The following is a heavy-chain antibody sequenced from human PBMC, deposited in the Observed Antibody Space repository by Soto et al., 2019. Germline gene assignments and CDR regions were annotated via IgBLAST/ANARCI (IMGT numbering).Heavy chain of an antibody. J-gene: IGHJ4*02. CDR2: ISGSDDST. CDR3: AKRSSSSTFDY. CDR1: GFTFSSYA. D-gene: IGHD6-6*01. Sequence: EVQLLESGGGLVQPGESLRLSCAASGFTFSSYAMSWVRQAPGKGLEWVSVISGSDDSTYYADSVKGRFTISRDNSKNTLYLQMNSLRAEDTAVDYCAKRSSSSTFDYWGQGTPVTVSS. V-gene: IGHV3-23*01.